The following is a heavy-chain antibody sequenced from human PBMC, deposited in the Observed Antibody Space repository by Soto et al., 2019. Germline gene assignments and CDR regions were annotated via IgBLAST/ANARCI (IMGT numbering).Heavy chain of an antibody. CDR2: ISGSGGSA. CDR3: ARRTSGWYLDY. D-gene: IGHD6-19*01. CDR1: GFTFSSYA. V-gene: IGHV3-23*01. Sequence: EVQLLESGGGLVQPGGSLRLSCAASGFTFSSYAMSWVRQAPGKGLEWVSTISGSGGSAYYADSVKGRFTISRDNSKNTLYLQMNSLRAEDTAVFYCARRTSGWYLDYWGQGTLVTVSS. J-gene: IGHJ4*02.